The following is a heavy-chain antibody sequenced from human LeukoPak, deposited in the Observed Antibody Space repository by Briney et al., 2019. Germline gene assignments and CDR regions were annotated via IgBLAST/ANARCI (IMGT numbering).Heavy chain of an antibody. CDR1: GFTFSSYA. CDR3: ARDGWSGYYYYGMDV. V-gene: IGHV3-30*04. Sequence: GGSLRLSCAASGFTFSSYAMHWVRQAPGKGLEWVAVISYDGSNKYYADSVKGRFTISRDNSKNTLYLQMNSLRAEDTAVYYCARDGWSGYYYYGMDVXGQGTTVTVSS. J-gene: IGHJ6*02. CDR2: ISYDGSNK. D-gene: IGHD3-3*01.